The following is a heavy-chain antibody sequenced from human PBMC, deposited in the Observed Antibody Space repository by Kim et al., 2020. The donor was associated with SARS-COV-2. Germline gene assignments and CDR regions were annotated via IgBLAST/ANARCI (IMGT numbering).Heavy chain of an antibody. V-gene: IGHV3-23*01. CDR3: AQGPGGSGRGSWGY. CDR1: GFTFSNYV. Sequence: GGSLRLSCAVSGFTFSNYVMSWVRQAPGKGLEWVSAIDGGSQTIDYADSVKGRFTISRDNSKNTLYLQMNSLRAEDTAVYYCAQGPGGSGRGSWGYWGQGTLVMVSA. J-gene: IGHJ4*02. D-gene: IGHD3-10*01. CDR2: IDGGSQTI.